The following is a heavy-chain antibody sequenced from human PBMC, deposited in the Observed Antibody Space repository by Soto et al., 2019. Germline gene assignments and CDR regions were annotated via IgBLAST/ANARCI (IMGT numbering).Heavy chain of an antibody. J-gene: IGHJ5*02. CDR2: INTKTGGT. V-gene: IGHV1-2*02. Sequence: QVHRVQSGAEVKKPGASVKVSCKASGYSFTDYYMHWVRQAPGQGLEWMGWINTKTGGTNYAQRVQGRVTMTGDTSINTAYLEWPRLRSDETAVYYCARVGPTGWFDPWGQGTVVTVSS. CDR1: GYSFTDYY. CDR3: ARVGPTGWFDP.